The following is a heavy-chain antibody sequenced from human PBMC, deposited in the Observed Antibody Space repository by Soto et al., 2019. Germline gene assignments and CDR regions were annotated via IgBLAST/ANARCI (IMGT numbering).Heavy chain of an antibody. CDR2: IQNKIEGGTK. CDR1: GFTLSNAW. V-gene: IGHV3-15*01. J-gene: IGHJ4*02. D-gene: IGHD1-20*01. Sequence: EVQLVESGGGLVKPGGSLRLSCAASGFTLSNAWVSWVRQAPGKGLEWVGRIQNKIEGGTKDYAVPVKGRFTISRDDSKNMLYLQMNSLITEYSAVYYWAPNWNVDYWGQGTPVTVS. CDR3: APNWNVDY.